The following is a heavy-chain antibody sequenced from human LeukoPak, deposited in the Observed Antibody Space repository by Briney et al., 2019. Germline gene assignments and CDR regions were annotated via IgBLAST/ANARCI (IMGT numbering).Heavy chain of an antibody. D-gene: IGHD1-14*01. CDR2: IYYSGST. J-gene: IGHJ3*02. V-gene: IGHV4-39*01. CDR1: GGSISSSSYY. Sequence: SETLSLTCTVSGGSISSSSYYWGWIRQPPGKGLEWIGSIYYSGSTYYNPSLKSRVTISVDTSKNQFSLKLSSVTAADTAVYYCARHITPSDAFDIWGQGTMVTVSS. CDR3: ARHITPSDAFDI.